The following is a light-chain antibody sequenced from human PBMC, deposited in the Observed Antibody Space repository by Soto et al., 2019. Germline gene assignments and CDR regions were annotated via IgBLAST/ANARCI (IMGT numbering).Light chain of an antibody. Sequence: EIVMTQSPATLSVSPGESATLSCRASQSISTNLAWYQQKPGQAPRLLIYGASTRATGISARFSGSGSGTEFPLSISSLQSEDFAIYYCHNYNTRHWCTFGKGTKLEFK. V-gene: IGKV3-15*01. CDR2: GAS. CDR1: QSISTN. J-gene: IGKJ1*01. CDR3: HNYNTRHWCT.